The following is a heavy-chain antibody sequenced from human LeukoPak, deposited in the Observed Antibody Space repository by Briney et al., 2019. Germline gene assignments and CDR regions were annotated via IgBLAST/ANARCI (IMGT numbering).Heavy chain of an antibody. V-gene: IGHV4-59*08. CDR2: IYYSGST. CDR3: ARQWDSGSYLGY. D-gene: IGHD1-26*01. Sequence: KTSETLSLTCTVSGGSISSYYWSWIRQPPGKGLEWIGYIYYSGSTNYNPSLQSRVTISVDTSKNQFSLKLTSVTAADTAVYYCARQWDSGSYLGYWGQGTLVTVSS. J-gene: IGHJ4*02. CDR1: GGSISSYY.